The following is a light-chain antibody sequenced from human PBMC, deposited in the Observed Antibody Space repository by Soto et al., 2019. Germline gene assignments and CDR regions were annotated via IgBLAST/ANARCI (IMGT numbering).Light chain of an antibody. V-gene: IGLV1-44*01. CDR1: SSNIGRHT. CDR3: AAWDDSLNGVV. Sequence: QSVLTQPPSASGTPGQTIAISCSGGSSNIGRHTVNCYQQLPGTAPRLLIYSNTQRPSGVPDRFSGSKSGTSASLAISGLQSEYEGDYYCAAWDDSLNGVVFGGGTQLTVL. CDR2: SNT. J-gene: IGLJ2*01.